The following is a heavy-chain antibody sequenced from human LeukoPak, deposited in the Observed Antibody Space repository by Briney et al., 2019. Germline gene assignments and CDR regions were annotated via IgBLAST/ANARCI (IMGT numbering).Heavy chain of an antibody. CDR1: GSRFTSYW. V-gene: IGHV5-51*01. Sequence: GASLKISCKGSGSRFTSYWIGWVRQMPGKGLEWMGIIYPGDSDTRYSPSFQGQVTISADKSISTAYLQWSSLKASDTAMYYCARHPGGYCSSTSCLGGDYYYYGMDVWGQGTTVTVSS. CDR3: ARHPGGYCSSTSCLGGDYYYYGMDV. D-gene: IGHD2-2*01. J-gene: IGHJ6*02. CDR2: IYPGDSDT.